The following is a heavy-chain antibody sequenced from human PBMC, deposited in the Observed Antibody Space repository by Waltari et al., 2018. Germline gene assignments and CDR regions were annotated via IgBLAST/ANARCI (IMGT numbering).Heavy chain of an antibody. Sequence: QVQLQESGPGLVKPSETLSLTCTVSGGSISSSYWSWIRQPAGKVLEWIGRIYTSGSTNYNPSLKSRVTMSVDTSKNQFSLKLSSVTAADTAVYYCARESGGQQLVLNYYYYMDVWGKGTTVTVSS. CDR1: GGSISSSY. V-gene: IGHV4-4*07. J-gene: IGHJ6*03. D-gene: IGHD6-13*01. CDR2: IYTSGST. CDR3: ARESGGQQLVLNYYYYMDV.